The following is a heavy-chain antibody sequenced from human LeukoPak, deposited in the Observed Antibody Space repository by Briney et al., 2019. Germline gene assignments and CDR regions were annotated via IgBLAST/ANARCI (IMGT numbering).Heavy chain of an antibody. CDR2: ISWNSGTI. J-gene: IGHJ6*03. Sequence: GRSLRLSCAASGFTFDDYAMHWVRQAPGKGLEWVSGISWNSGTIVYADSVKGRFTISKDNAKNTLYLQMNSLRAEDTAVYYCARVGYRSSPGSDYYYYMDVWGKGTTVIVSS. V-gene: IGHV3-9*01. CDR1: GFTFDDYA. D-gene: IGHD6-6*01. CDR3: ARVGYRSSPGSDYYYYMDV.